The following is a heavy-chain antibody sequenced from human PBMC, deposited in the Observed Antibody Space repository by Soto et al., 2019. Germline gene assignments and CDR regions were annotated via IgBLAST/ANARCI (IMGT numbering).Heavy chain of an antibody. J-gene: IGHJ3*02. D-gene: IGHD6-19*01. CDR1: GGSISSYY. V-gene: IGHV4-59*01. CDR3: ARQQWLVLNAFDI. CDR2: IYYSGCT. Sequence: QVQLQESGPGLVKPSETLSLTCTVSGGSISSYYWSWIRQPPGKGLEWIGYIYYSGCTNYNPSLKSRVTISVDTSKNQFSLKMSSVTAADTAVYYCARQQWLVLNAFDIWGQGTMVTVSS.